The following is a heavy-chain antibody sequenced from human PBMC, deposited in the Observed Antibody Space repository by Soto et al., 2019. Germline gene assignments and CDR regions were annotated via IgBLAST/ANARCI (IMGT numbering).Heavy chain of an antibody. D-gene: IGHD5-12*01. CDR3: ARDLGYSGYDFSYDYGMDV. J-gene: IGHJ6*02. CDR2: ISSSSSTI. V-gene: IGHV3-48*02. CDR1: GFTFSSYS. Sequence: EVQLVESGGGLVQPGGSLRLSCAASGFTFSSYSMNWVRQAPGKGLEWVSYISSSSSTIYYADSVKGRFTISRDNAKNSLYLQMNSLRDEDTAVYYCARDLGYSGYDFSYDYGMDVWGQGTTVTVSS.